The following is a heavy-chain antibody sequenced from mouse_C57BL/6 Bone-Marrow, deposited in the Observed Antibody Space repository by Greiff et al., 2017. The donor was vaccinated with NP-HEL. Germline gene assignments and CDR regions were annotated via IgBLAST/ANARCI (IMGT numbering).Heavy chain of an antibody. CDR1: GYTFTSYG. CDR2: IYLGNGYT. J-gene: IGHJ4*01. Sequence: VQLQESGAELVRPGSSVKMSCKTSGYTFTSYGINWVKQRPGQGLEWIGYIYLGNGYTEYNEKFKGKATLTSDTSSSTAYMQLSSLTSEDCAIYFCARKNRGYAMDYWGQGTSVTVSS. D-gene: IGHD5-1-1*01. V-gene: IGHV1-58*01. CDR3: ARKNRGYAMDY.